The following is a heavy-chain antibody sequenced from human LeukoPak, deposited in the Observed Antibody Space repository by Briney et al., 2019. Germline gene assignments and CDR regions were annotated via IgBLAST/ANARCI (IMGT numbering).Heavy chain of an antibody. CDR2: ISYDRSLK. CDR3: ARDPTAVANLPQYYLDY. D-gene: IGHD4-23*01. J-gene: IGHJ4*02. V-gene: IGHV3-30*04. CDR1: GFTFSSYA. Sequence: GGSLRLSCAASGFTFSSYAMHWVRQAPGKGLEWVAVISYDRSLKYYADSVRGRFTISSDNSKNTLYLQMNSLRVEDTAVYYCARDPTAVANLPQYYLDYWGQGILVTVSS.